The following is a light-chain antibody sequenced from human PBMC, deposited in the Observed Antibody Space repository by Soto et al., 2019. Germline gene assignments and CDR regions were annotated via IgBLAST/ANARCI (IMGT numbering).Light chain of an antibody. CDR2: GAS. J-gene: IGKJ1*01. Sequence: EIVLTQSPGTLSLSPGERATLSCRASQSVSSSFLAWYQQKPGQSPRLLISGASSRATGIPDRFSGSGSGTDFTLTITRLEPEDFAVYYCQQYVSSLRTFGQGTKVEIK. CDR1: QSVSSSF. V-gene: IGKV3-20*01. CDR3: QQYVSSLRT.